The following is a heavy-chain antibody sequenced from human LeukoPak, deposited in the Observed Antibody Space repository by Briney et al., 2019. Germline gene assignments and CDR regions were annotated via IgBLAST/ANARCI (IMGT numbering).Heavy chain of an antibody. V-gene: IGHV3-23*01. CDR2: LGRSSKT. D-gene: IGHD2-2*01. CDR1: GFSFSDYS. CDR3: VKDRPCDTCMPMDA. J-gene: IGHJ6*02. Sequence: GGSLRLSCAASGFSFSDYSMSWVRQAPGKGLEWVAGLGRSSKTYYADSVKGRFPISRDNSKDTVYLQMNSLRDEDTAIYYCVKDRPCDTCMPMDAWGQGTTVTVSS.